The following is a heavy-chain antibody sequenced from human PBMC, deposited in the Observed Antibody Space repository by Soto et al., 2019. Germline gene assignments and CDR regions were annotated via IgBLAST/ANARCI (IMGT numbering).Heavy chain of an antibody. V-gene: IGHV3-66*01. CDR1: GFTVSSNY. J-gene: IGHJ3*02. CDR2: IYSGGST. Sequence: GGSLRLSCAASGFTVSSNYMSWVRQAPGKGLEWVSVIYSGGSTYYADSVKGRFTISRDNSKNTLYLQMNSLRAEDTAVYYCARVQRLRNDAFDIWGQGTMVPVSS. CDR3: ARVQRLRNDAFDI.